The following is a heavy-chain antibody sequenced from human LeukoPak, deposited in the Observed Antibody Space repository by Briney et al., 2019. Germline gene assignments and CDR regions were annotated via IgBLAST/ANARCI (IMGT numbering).Heavy chain of an antibody. J-gene: IGHJ3*02. V-gene: IGHV3-66*01. CDR3: ARDIGGGYDFDHAFDI. Sequence: SGGSLRLSCAASGFTVSSNYMSWVRQAPGKGLEWVSVIYSGGSTYYADSVKGRFTISRDNSKNTLYLQMNSLRAEDTAVYYCARDIGGGYDFDHAFDIWGQGTMVTVSS. CDR2: IYSGGST. CDR1: GFTVSSNY. D-gene: IGHD5-12*01.